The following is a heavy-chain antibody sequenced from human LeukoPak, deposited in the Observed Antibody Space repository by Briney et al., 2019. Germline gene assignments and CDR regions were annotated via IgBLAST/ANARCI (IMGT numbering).Heavy chain of an antibody. V-gene: IGHV5-51*01. CDR3: ARLVYDSSGYKRFDY. CDR1: GYSFTSYW. Sequence: HGESLKISCKGSGYSFTSYWIGWVRQMPGKGQEWMGIIYPGDSDTRYSPSFQGQVTISADKSISTAYLQWSSLKASDTAMYYCARLVYDSSGYKRFDYWGQGTLVTVSS. D-gene: IGHD3-22*01. J-gene: IGHJ4*02. CDR2: IYPGDSDT.